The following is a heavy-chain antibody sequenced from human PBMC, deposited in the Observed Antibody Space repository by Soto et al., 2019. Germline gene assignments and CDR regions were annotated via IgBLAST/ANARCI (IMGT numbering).Heavy chain of an antibody. Sequence: GALGLSCAAPGFTFSSYEMNWVRQAPGKGLEWVSYISSSGSTTYYADSVKGRFTISRDNAKNSLYLQMNSLRAEDTAVYYCARDIRYSSGWDIWGQGTIVTVSS. V-gene: IGHV3-48*03. D-gene: IGHD6-19*01. CDR2: ISSSGSTT. CDR3: ARDIRYSSGWDI. J-gene: IGHJ3*02. CDR1: GFTFSSYE.